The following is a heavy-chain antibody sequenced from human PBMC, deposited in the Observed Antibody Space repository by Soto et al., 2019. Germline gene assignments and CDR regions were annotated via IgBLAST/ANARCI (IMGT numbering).Heavy chain of an antibody. CDR1: GGSIGSGGHY. D-gene: IGHD2-15*01. CDR3: ARDLRCSGGSCYTGRDDAFDI. J-gene: IGHJ3*02. Sequence: SETLSLTCTVSGGSIGSGGHYWSWIRQHPGKGLEWIGYIYYSGSTYYNPSLKSRVTISVDTSKNQFSLKLSSVTAADTAVYYCARDLRCSGGSCYTGRDDAFDILGQGTMVTVSS. V-gene: IGHV4-31*03. CDR2: IYYSGST.